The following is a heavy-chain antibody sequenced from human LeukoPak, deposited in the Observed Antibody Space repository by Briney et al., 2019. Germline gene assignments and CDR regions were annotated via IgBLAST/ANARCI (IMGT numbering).Heavy chain of an antibody. Sequence: SETLSLTCTVSGGSISSYYWSWIRQPPGKGLEWIGYIYYSGSTNYNPSLKSRVTISVDTSKNQFSLKLSSVTAADTAVYYCARVGGGHDYWGQGTLVTVSS. CDR1: GGSISSYY. CDR2: IYYSGST. J-gene: IGHJ4*02. D-gene: IGHD3-10*01. V-gene: IGHV4-59*01. CDR3: ARVGGGHDY.